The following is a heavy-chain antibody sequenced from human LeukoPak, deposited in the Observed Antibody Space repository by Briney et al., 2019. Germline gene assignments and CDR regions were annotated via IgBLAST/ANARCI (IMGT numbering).Heavy chain of an antibody. CDR3: AKAYSSSSGSYTARQGNDY. D-gene: IGHD6-6*01. Sequence: PGGSLRLSCAASGFTFSSYAMSWVRQAPGKGLEWVSAISGSGGSTYYADSVKGRFTISRDNSKNTLYLQMNSLRAEDTAVYYCAKAYSSSSGSYTARQGNDYWGQGTLVTVSS. CDR1: GFTFSSYA. CDR2: ISGSGGST. V-gene: IGHV3-23*01. J-gene: IGHJ4*02.